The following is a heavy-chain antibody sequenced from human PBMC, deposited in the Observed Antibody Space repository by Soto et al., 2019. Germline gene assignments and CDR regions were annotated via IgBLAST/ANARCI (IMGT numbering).Heavy chain of an antibody. CDR1: GFTFISYA. CDR2: ISGSGST. V-gene: IGHV3-23*01. Sequence: GGSLRLSCAASGFTFISYAMSWVRQAPGKGLEWVSAISGSGSTFYADSVKGRFTISRDNSKNTLYLQMNSLRAEDTAVYYCAKEKDYDYVWGSYRYTSDYWGQGTLVTVSS. J-gene: IGHJ4*02. CDR3: AKEKDYDYVWGSYRYTSDY. D-gene: IGHD3-16*02.